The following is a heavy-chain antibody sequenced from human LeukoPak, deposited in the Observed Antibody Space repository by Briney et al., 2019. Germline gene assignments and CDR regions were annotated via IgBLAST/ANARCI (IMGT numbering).Heavy chain of an antibody. D-gene: IGHD6-25*01. CDR1: GDSISRSTYY. Sequence: SETLSLTCTVSGDSISRSTYYWAWIRQAPGKGLEWIGSVYYGRSPYFNPSLESRATISVDTSKNHFSLKMSSVTAADTAVYYCARSSGTGTFSYWGQGTLVTVSS. CDR3: ARSSGTGTFSY. J-gene: IGHJ4*02. CDR2: VYYGRSP. V-gene: IGHV4-39*02.